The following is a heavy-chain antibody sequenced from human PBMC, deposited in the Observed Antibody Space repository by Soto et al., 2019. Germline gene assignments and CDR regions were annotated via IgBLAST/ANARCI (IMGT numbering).Heavy chain of an antibody. V-gene: IGHV4-59*01. Sequence: SETLSLTCTVSGGSISSYYWSWIRQPPGKGLEWIGYIYYSGSTNYNPSLKSRVTISVDTSKNQFSLKLSSVTAADTAVYYCARAIYGDVYFDYWGQGTLVTVSS. CDR2: IYYSGST. D-gene: IGHD4-17*01. J-gene: IGHJ4*02. CDR1: GGSISSYY. CDR3: ARAIYGDVYFDY.